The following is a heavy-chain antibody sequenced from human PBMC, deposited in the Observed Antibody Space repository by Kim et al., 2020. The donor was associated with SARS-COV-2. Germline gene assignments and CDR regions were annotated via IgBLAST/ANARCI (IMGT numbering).Heavy chain of an antibody. V-gene: IGHV3-53*04. CDR2: IYSGGST. D-gene: IGHD3-9*01. J-gene: IGHJ3*02. CDR1: GFTVSSNY. Sequence: GGSLRLSCAASGFTVSSNYMSWVRQAPGKGLEWVSVIYSGGSTYYADSVKGRFTISRHNSKNTLYLQMNSLRAEDTAVYYCAGQYISNVLRYFDWSYAFDIWGQGTMVTVSS. CDR3: AGQYISNVLRYFDWSYAFDI.